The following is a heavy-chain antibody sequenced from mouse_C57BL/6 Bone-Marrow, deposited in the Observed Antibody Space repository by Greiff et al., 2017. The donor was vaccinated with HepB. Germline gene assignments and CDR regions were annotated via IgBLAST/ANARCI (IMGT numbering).Heavy chain of an antibody. CDR1: GFTFSDYG. CDR2: ISSGSSTI. CDR3: ARHDGWDFDV. D-gene: IGHD2-3*01. Sequence: EVQGVESGGGLVKPGGSLKLSCAASGFTFSDYGMHWVRQAPEKGLEWVAYISSGSSTIYYADTVKGRFTISRDNAKNTLFLQLTSLRSEDAAMYYCARHDGWDFDVWGTGTTVTVAS. V-gene: IGHV5-17*01. J-gene: IGHJ1*03.